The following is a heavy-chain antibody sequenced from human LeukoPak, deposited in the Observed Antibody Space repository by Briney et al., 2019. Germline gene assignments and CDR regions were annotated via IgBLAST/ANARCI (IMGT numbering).Heavy chain of an antibody. CDR2: IYYSGST. J-gene: IGHJ4*02. Sequence: SETLSLTCTVSGGSISSYYWSWIRQPPGKGLEWIGYIYYSGSTNYNPSLKSRVTISVDTSKNQFSLKLSSVTAADTAVYYCARASSSADFDYWGQGTLVTVSP. D-gene: IGHD6-6*01. CDR3: ARASSSADFDY. V-gene: IGHV4-59*01. CDR1: GGSISSYY.